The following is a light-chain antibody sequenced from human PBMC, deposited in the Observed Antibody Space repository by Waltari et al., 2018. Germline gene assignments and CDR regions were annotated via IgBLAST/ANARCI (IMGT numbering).Light chain of an antibody. J-gene: IGKJ1*01. Sequence: DIQMTQSPSSLSASLRDRVTITCRASQDISNSIAWYQQTPGKAPKLLLYAASRVESGVPSRFSGGGSGTEYTLIISSLQPDDFATYYCQQYYTNLPTFGQGTKAEIK. V-gene: IGKV1-NL1*01. CDR3: QQYYTNLPT. CDR1: QDISNS. CDR2: AAS.